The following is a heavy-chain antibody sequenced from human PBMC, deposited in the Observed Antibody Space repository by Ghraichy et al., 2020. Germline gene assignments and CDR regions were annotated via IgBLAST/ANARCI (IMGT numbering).Heavy chain of an antibody. V-gene: IGHV3-11*06. CDR1: GFTFSDYY. J-gene: IGHJ4*03. CDR3: AMGSLLGYCSSTSVYNYS. CDR2: ISSSSSYT. D-gene: IGHD2-2*01. Sequence: GGSLRLSCAASGFTFSDYYMSWIRQAPGKGLEWVSYISSSSSYTYYADSVKGRFTISRDNAKKSLYLQMNSLRAEDTAVYYCAMGSLLGYCSSTSVYNYSSGNGTLVIVSS.